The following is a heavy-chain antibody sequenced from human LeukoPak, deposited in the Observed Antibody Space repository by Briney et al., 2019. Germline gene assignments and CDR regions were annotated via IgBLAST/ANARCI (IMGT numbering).Heavy chain of an antibody. Sequence: PGGSLTLSCVASGFPFSAFAISWVRQAPGKGLEWVSAVSGSGGRKFYADSVRGRFTISRDNSKKTLYLQLNSLKVEDTAVYEFGERRCAIADAPHGHVVTTTLDGFDIWGQGTMVTVSS. CDR1: GFPFSAFA. J-gene: IGHJ3*02. V-gene: IGHV3-23*01. D-gene: IGHD2-21*02. CDR2: VSGSGGRK. CDR3: GERRCAIADAPHGHVVTTTLDGFDI.